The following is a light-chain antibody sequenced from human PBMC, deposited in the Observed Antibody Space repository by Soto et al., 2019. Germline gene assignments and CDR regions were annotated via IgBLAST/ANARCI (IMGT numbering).Light chain of an antibody. CDR3: SSYVVSYNWV. CDR1: SSDVGAYDY. J-gene: IGLJ3*02. Sequence: QSALTQPPSASGSPGQSVTISCTGTSSDVGAYDYVSWFQQHPGKAPKLIIYQVTKRPSGVPDRFSGSKSGNTASLTVSGLQAEDEADYFCSSYVVSYNWVFGGGTNVTVL. CDR2: QVT. V-gene: IGLV2-8*01.